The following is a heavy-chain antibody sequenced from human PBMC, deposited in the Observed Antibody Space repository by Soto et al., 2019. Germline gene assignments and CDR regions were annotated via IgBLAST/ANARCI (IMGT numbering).Heavy chain of an antibody. D-gene: IGHD3-10*01. J-gene: IGHJ5*02. Sequence: ASVKVSCKASGYTFTSYGISWVRQAPGQGLEWMGWINAYNGNTNYAQKFQGRVTMTTDTSTSTAYMELRSLRSDDTAVYYCARALLRGVRGVIIRSQPHWFDPWGQGTLVTVSS. CDR2: INAYNGNT. CDR3: ARALLRGVRGVIIRSQPHWFDP. V-gene: IGHV1-18*01. CDR1: GYTFTSYG.